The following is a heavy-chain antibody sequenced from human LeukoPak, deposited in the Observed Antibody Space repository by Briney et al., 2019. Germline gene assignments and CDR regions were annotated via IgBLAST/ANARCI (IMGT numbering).Heavy chain of an antibody. V-gene: IGHV4-59*08. J-gene: IGHJ4*02. D-gene: IGHD6-13*01. CDR2: ISYIGST. CDR3: ARLASGYSSSWTNLDY. CDR1: ADSFSSHY. Sequence: SETLSLTCAVSADSFSSHYWTWIRQPPGKGLEWIGYISYIGSTNYNPSLKSRVTISIDTSRNQFSLKLSSVTAADTAVYYCARLASGYSSSWTNLDYWGQGTLVTVSS.